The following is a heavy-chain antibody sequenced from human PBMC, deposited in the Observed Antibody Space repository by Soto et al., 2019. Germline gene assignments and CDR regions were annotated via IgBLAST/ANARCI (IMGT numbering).Heavy chain of an antibody. CDR3: ARDLTPPELYSGYAACDY. J-gene: IGHJ4*02. CDR2: VYRTGST. Sequence: PSETLCLTCAVSGGSISTSNWWSWVRQPPGKGLEWIGEVYRTGSTNYNPSLESRLTISVDKSKNQFSLKLTSVTAEDTALYYCARDLTPPELYSGYAACDYWGQGTLVTVSS. D-gene: IGHD5-12*01. CDR1: GGSISTSNW. V-gene: IGHV4-4*02.